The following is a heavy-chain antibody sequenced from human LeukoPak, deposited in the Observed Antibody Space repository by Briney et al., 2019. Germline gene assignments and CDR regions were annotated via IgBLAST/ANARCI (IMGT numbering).Heavy chain of an antibody. D-gene: IGHD1-26*01. J-gene: IGHJ6*03. V-gene: IGHV1-46*01. CDR1: GYTFTSYY. CDR2: INPSGGST. CDR3: ARAYSGGYFYYYYYMDV. Sequence: ASVKVSCKASGYTFTSYYIHWVRQAPGQGLEWMGIINPSGGSTSYAQKFQGRVTMTRDTSTSTVYMELSSLRSEDTAVYYCARAYSGGYFYYYYYMDVWGKGTTVTVSS.